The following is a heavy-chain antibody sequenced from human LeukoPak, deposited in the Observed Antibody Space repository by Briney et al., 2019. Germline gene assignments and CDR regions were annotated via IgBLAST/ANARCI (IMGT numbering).Heavy chain of an antibody. CDR2: MNPNSGHT. CDR3: ATVTRVCSRASCYND. CDR1: GYTFTSYD. Sequence: ASVKVSCKASGYTFTSYDINWVRQATGQGLEWMGWMNPNSGHTGYAQKFQGRITMTRNTPISTAYMELSSLGSEDTAVYYCATVTRVCSRASCYNDWGQGTLVTVSS. J-gene: IGHJ4*02. D-gene: IGHD2-2*02. V-gene: IGHV1-8*01.